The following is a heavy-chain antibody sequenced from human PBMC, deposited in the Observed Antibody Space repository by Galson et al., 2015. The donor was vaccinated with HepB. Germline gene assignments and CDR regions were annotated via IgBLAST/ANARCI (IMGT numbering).Heavy chain of an antibody. CDR1: GFTFSDYY. D-gene: IGHD1-26*01. J-gene: IGHJ6*02. V-gene: IGHV3-11*06. CDR3: ARANRELVYGMDV. CDR2: ISSSSSYT. Sequence: SLRLSCAASGFTFSDYYMSWIRQAPGEGLERVSYISSSSSYTNYADSGKGRFTISRDNAKNSLYLQMNSLRAEDTAVYYCARANRELVYGMDVWGQGTTVTVSS.